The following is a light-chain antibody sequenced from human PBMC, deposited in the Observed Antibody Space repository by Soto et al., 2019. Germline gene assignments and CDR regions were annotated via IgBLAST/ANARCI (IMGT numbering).Light chain of an antibody. Sequence: QSVLTQPRSASGTPGQRVTISCSGSTSNIGSNTVHWYQQLPGTAPTLLIYRNDQRPSGVPARFSGSKSGTSASLAISGLQSDDEADYYCAAWDDSLDEYVFGTGTKVTVL. J-gene: IGLJ1*01. CDR1: TSNIGSNT. V-gene: IGLV1-44*01. CDR3: AAWDDSLDEYV. CDR2: RND.